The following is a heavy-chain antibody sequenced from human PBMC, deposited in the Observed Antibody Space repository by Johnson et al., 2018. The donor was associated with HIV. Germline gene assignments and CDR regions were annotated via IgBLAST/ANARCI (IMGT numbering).Heavy chain of an antibody. CDR2: ISYDGSNK. D-gene: IGHD1-26*01. CDR3: ARGAANDAFDI. V-gene: IGHV3-30*04. CDR1: GLNFSDYG. J-gene: IGHJ3*02. Sequence: QVQLVESGGGVVQPGRSVRLSCVVSGLNFSDYGMHWVRQAPGKGLEWVAIISYDGSNKYYADSVKGRFTISRDNSRNTLYLQMNSLRAEDTAVYYCARGAANDAFDIWGQGTMVTVSS.